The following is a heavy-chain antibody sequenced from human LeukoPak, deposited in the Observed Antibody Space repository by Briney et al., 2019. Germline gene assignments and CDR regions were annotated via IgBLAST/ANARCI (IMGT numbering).Heavy chain of an antibody. CDR3: ASKARPENY. CDR1: GFTFSSYS. D-gene: IGHD6-6*01. J-gene: IGHJ4*02. V-gene: IGHV3-48*01. CDR2: ISSSSSTI. Sequence: GGSLRLSCAASGFTFSSYSMNWVRQAPGKGLEWVSYISSSSSTIYYADSVKGRFTISRDNAKNSLYLQMNGLRAEDTAVYYCASKARPENYWGQGTLVTVSS.